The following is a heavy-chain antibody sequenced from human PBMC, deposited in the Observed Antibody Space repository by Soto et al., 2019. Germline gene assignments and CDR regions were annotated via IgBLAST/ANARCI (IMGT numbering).Heavy chain of an antibody. D-gene: IGHD3-3*01. CDR1: GGTFSSYA. CDR3: ARDTRFLEWLTPYGMDV. J-gene: IGHJ6*02. V-gene: IGHV1-69*06. CDR2: IIPIFGTA. Sequence: QVQLVQSGAEVKKPGSSVKVSCKASGGTFSSYAISWVRQAPGQGLEWMGGIIPIFGTANYAQKFQGRVTITADKSTSTAYMELSSLRSEDTAVYYCARDTRFLEWLTPYGMDVWGQGTTVTVSS.